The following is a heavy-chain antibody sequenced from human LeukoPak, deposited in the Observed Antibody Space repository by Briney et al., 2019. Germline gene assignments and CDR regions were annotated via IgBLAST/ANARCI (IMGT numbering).Heavy chain of an antibody. Sequence: PGGSLRLSCAASGFTFSSYAMSWVRQAPGKGLEWVSSISSSSSYIYYADSVKGRFTISRDNAKNSLYLQMNSLRAEDTALYYCAREGAIQLWTGFDYWGQGTLVTVSS. J-gene: IGHJ4*02. CDR3: AREGAIQLWTGFDY. CDR2: ISSSSSYI. V-gene: IGHV3-21*04. CDR1: GFTFSSYA. D-gene: IGHD5-18*01.